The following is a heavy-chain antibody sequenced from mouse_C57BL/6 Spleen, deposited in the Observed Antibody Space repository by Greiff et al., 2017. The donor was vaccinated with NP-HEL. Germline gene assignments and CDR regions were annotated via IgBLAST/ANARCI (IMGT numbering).Heavy chain of an antibody. CDR3: AKGSGRGPGLYYSKRDVAMDY. CDR1: GFSLTSYG. V-gene: IGHV2-3*01. D-gene: IGHD2-5*01. Sequence: QVQLKESGPGLVAPSQSLSITCTVSGFSLTSYGVSWVRQPPGKGLEWLGVIWGDGSTNYHSALISRLSISKDNSKSQVFLKLNSLQTDDTATYYCAKGSGRGPGLYYSKRDVAMDYWGQGTSVTVSS. CDR2: IWGDGST. J-gene: IGHJ4*01.